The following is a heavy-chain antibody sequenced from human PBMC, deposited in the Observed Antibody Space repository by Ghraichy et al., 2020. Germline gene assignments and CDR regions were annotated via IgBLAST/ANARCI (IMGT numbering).Heavy chain of an antibody. CDR2: IYSSGSA. Sequence: SETLSLTCSVSGYFIGAGYFWGWIRQPPGKGLEWIGGIYSSGSASKNPSLQSRVTISVDTSKNQFSLRLTSVTAADTAVYYCARVTGFGSTDSYCFDFWGQGDLVTVSS. D-gene: IGHD3-3*01. CDR3: ARVTGFGSTDSYCFDF. CDR1: GYFIGAGYF. V-gene: IGHV4-38-2*02. J-gene: IGHJ4*02.